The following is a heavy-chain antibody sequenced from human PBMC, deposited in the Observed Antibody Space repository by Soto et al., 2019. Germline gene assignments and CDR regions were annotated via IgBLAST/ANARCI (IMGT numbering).Heavy chain of an antibody. CDR3: ARRSEREHPAEYSGYDFPQPFDY. CDR2: IYYSGST. Sequence: PSETLSLTCAVSGGSISSSSYYWGWIRQPPGKGLEWIGSIYYSGSTYYNPSLKSRVTISVDTSKNQFSLKLSSVTAADTAVYYCARRSEREHPAEYSGYDFPQPFDYWGQGTLVTVSS. V-gene: IGHV4-39*01. J-gene: IGHJ4*02. D-gene: IGHD5-12*01. CDR1: GGSISSSSYY.